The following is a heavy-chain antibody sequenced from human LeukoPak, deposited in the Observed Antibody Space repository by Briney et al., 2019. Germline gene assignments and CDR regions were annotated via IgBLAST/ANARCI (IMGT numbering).Heavy chain of an antibody. J-gene: IGHJ4*02. CDR3: SRSGANTGDYFDY. D-gene: IGHD7-27*01. Sequence: GGSLRLSCAASGFTFSSYWMHWVRQAPGKGLGWVSRINSDGSSTSYADSVKGRFTISRDNAKNTLYLQMNSLRAEDTAVYYCSRSGANTGDYFDYWGQGTLVTVSS. CDR1: GFTFSSYW. V-gene: IGHV3-74*01. CDR2: INSDGSST.